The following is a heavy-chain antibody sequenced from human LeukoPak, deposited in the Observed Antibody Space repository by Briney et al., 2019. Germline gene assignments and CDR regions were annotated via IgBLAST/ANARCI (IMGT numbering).Heavy chain of an antibody. CDR1: GGTFSSYA. Sequence: SVKVSCKASGGTFSSYAISWVRQAPGQGLEWMGGLIPIFGTANYAQKFQGRVTITADKSTSTAYKELSSLRSEDTAVYYCATHDYGVYSFDYWGQGTLVTVSS. CDR2: LIPIFGTA. J-gene: IGHJ4*02. CDR3: ATHDYGVYSFDY. V-gene: IGHV1-69*06. D-gene: IGHD4-17*01.